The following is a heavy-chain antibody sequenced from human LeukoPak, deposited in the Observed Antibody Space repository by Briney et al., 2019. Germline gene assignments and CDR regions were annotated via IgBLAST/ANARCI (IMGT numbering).Heavy chain of an antibody. CDR1: GFTFSSYG. CDR3: ARSYYYDSSGWNWFDP. Sequence: GGSLRLSCAASGFTFSSYGMHWVRQAPGKGLEWVAVIWYDGSNKYYADSVKGRFTISRDNSKNTLYLQMNSLRAEDTAVYYCARSYYYDSSGWNWFDPWGQGTLVTVSS. V-gene: IGHV3-33*08. J-gene: IGHJ5*02. CDR2: IWYDGSNK. D-gene: IGHD3-22*01.